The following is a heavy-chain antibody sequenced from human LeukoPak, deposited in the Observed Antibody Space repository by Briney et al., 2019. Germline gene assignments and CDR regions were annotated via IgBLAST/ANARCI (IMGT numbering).Heavy chain of an antibody. V-gene: IGHV3-64*01. Sequence: PGGSLRLSCAASGFTFTTYTIHWVRQAPGKGLEYVSAVVGNGGTTYYANSQGRFTISRDNSKNTVYLQMGSLRAEDTAVYYCARERAFYYFDYWGQGALVTVSS. CDR1: GFTFTTYT. CDR2: VVGNGGTT. J-gene: IGHJ4*02. CDR3: ARERAFYYFDY.